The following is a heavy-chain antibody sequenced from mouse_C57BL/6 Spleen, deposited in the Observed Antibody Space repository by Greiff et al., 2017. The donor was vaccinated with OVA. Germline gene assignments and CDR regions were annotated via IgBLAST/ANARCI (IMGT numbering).Heavy chain of an antibody. CDR2: ISYDGSN. D-gene: IGHD2-1*01. V-gene: IGHV3-6*01. CDR1: GYSITSGYY. Sequence: VQLQQSGPGLVKPSQSLSLTCSVTGYSITSGYYWNWIRQFPGNKLEWMGYISYDGSNNYNPSLKNRISITRDTSKNQFFLKLNSVTTEDTATYYCARIYYGIYFDYWGQGTTLTVSS. CDR3: ARIYYGIYFDY. J-gene: IGHJ2*01.